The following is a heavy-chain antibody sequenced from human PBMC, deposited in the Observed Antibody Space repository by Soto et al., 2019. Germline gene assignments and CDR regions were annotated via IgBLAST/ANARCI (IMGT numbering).Heavy chain of an antibody. V-gene: IGHV1-3*01. CDR1: GYTCTSYS. J-gene: IGHJ6*02. D-gene: IGHD6-6*01. Sequence: ASVKVSCQASGYTCTSYSIHWVRQAPGQRLEWMGWINAGNGNTKYSQKFQDRVTITRDTSASTAYMELSSLRSEDTAVYYCARRGLSSSSTFRYYSYGMDFWGQGTTVTVSS. CDR3: ARRGLSSSSTFRYYSYGMDF. CDR2: INAGNGNT.